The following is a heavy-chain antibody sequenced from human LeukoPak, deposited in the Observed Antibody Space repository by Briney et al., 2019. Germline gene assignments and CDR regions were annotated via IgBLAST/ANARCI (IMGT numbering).Heavy chain of an antibody. Sequence: SETLSLTCTVSGGSISSYYWSWIRQPAGKGLEWIGRIYTSGSTNYNPSLKSRVTISVDTSKNQFSLKLSSVTAADTAVYYCARNPPSLGWDIVVVPAANDYWGQGTLVTVSS. D-gene: IGHD2-2*01. V-gene: IGHV4-4*07. J-gene: IGHJ4*02. CDR3: ARNPPSLGWDIVVVPAANDY. CDR2: IYTSGST. CDR1: GGSISSYY.